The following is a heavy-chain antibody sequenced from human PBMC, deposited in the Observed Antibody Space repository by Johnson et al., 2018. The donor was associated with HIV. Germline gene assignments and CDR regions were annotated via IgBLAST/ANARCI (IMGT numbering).Heavy chain of an antibody. Sequence: VQLVESGGGLVQPGGSLRLSCAASGFTFDDYGMSWVRQAPGKGLEWVSGINWNGGSTGYANSVMGRFTVSRDNAKNSLYLQMNSLRAGDTAVYYCARGGYCSGGSCYPGAFDIWGQGTMVTVSS. V-gene: IGHV3-20*04. CDR2: INWNGGST. D-gene: IGHD2-15*01. CDR1: GFTFDDYG. CDR3: ARGGYCSGGSCYPGAFDI. J-gene: IGHJ3*02.